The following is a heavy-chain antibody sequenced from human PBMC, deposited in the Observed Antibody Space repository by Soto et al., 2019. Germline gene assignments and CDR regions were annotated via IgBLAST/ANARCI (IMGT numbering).Heavy chain of an antibody. D-gene: IGHD3-10*01. Sequence: PGGSLKLSCATTGFTFPSSGMQWVRQAPGKGLEWVAVISYDGSNKYYADSVKGRFTISRDNSKNTLYLQMNSLRAEDTAVYYCAKEGVQLLHYYYGMDVWGQGT. V-gene: IGHV3-30*18. CDR1: GFTFPSSG. J-gene: IGHJ6*02. CDR2: ISYDGSNK. CDR3: AKEGVQLLHYYYGMDV.